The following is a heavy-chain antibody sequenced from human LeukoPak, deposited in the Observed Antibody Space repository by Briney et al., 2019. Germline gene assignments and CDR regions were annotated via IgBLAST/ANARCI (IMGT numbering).Heavy chain of an antibody. V-gene: IGHV1-46*01. J-gene: IGHJ6*02. Sequence: GASVKVSCKASGYSFTSYYMHWVRQAPGQGLEWVGIIDPSGGSTSYAQKFQGRVTMTRDTSTSTVYMELSSLRSDDTAVYYCARGGHVVVVTAIPRVGGYYGMDVWGQGTTVTVSS. CDR1: GYSFTSYY. CDR2: IDPSGGST. D-gene: IGHD2-21*02. CDR3: ARGGHVVVVTAIPRVGGYYGMDV.